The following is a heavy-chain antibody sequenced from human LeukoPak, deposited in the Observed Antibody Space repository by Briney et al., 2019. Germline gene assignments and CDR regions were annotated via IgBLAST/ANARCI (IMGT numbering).Heavy chain of an antibody. V-gene: IGHV3-30-3*01. Sequence: GRSLRLSCAASGFTFSSYAMHWVRQAPGKGLEWVAVISYDGSNKYYADSVKGRFTISRDNSKNTLYLQMNSLRAEDTAVYYCARDDRWELLELDYWGQGTLVTVSS. CDR2: ISYDGSNK. D-gene: IGHD1-26*01. CDR1: GFTFSSYA. J-gene: IGHJ4*02. CDR3: ARDDRWELLELDY.